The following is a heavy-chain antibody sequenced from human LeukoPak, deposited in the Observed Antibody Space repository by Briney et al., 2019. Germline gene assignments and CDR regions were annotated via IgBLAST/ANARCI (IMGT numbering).Heavy chain of an antibody. CDR3: ARDTDFWSGYEGWFDP. J-gene: IGHJ5*02. Sequence: GASVKVSYKPSGYTFTGYYMHWVRQAPGPALEWMGWINPNSGGTDYAQMFEGRVTMTRDTSISTAYMELSRLRSDDTAVYYCARDTDFWSGYEGWFDPWGQGTLVTVSS. CDR2: INPNSGGT. V-gene: IGHV1-2*02. D-gene: IGHD3-3*01. CDR1: GYTFTGYY.